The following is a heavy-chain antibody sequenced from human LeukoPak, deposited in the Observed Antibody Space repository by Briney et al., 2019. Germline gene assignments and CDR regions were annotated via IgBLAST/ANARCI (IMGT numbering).Heavy chain of an antibody. J-gene: IGHJ5*02. V-gene: IGHV4-59*11. CDR1: GDSMNTHY. CDR2: IYYSGST. Sequence: PSETLSLTCTVPGDSMNTHYWSWIRQPPGKGLEWIGYIYYSGSTKYSPSLKSRVTISVDRSNNQFSLRLRSVTAADTAVYYCTRGTRSSGLYSWGQGTLVSVSS. D-gene: IGHD3-10*01. CDR3: TRGTRSSGLYS.